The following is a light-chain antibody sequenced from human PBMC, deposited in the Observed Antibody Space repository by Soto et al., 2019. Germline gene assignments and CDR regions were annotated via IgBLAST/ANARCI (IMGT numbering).Light chain of an antibody. Sequence: DIQMTQSPSSLSASVGDRDTITCRASQGISNDLAWYQQKPGKVPKLLIYAASTLQSGVPSRFSGSGSGTDFTLTISGLQPEDVAAYYCQKYNSARRTFGPGTKVDIK. CDR2: AAS. CDR3: QKYNSARRT. CDR1: QGISND. J-gene: IGKJ3*01. V-gene: IGKV1-27*01.